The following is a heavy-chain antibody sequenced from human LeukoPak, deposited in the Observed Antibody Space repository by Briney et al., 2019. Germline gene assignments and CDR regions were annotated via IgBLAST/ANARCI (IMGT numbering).Heavy chain of an antibody. J-gene: IGHJ4*02. D-gene: IGHD6-19*01. Sequence: PSETLSLTCAVYGGSFSGYYWSWIRQPPGKGLEWIGEINHSGSTNYNPSLKSRVTISVDTSKNQFSLKLSSVTAADTAVYYCARAQWLVFDYWGQGTLDTVSS. V-gene: IGHV4-34*01. CDR1: GGSFSGYY. CDR2: INHSGST. CDR3: ARAQWLVFDY.